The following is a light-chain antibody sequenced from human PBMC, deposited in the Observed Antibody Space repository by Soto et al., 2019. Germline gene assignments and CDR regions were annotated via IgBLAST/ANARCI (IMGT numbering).Light chain of an antibody. Sequence: EIVLTQSPGTLSLSPGERATLSCRASQSVSSNYLAWYQQKPGQAPRLLIYGASSSATGILDRFSGSGSGADFSLTISRLEPEDFAVVYCPEYGSSPRAFGQGTKVLI. CDR2: GAS. CDR1: QSVSSNY. V-gene: IGKV3-20*01. J-gene: IGKJ1*01. CDR3: PEYGSSPRA.